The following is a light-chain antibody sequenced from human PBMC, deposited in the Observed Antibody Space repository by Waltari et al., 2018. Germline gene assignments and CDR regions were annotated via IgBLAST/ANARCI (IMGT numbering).Light chain of an antibody. Sequence: QSVLAQPPSVSGAPGQRVTISCSGSSSIIGARYDVHWSQQFPGSALKLLVHGNNNRPSGVPDRFSVSRSGSSASLAITGLQAEVEADYYCQSYDIGLSGPYVFGTGTKVTVL. J-gene: IGLJ1*01. CDR3: QSYDIGLSGPYV. CDR2: GNN. V-gene: IGLV1-40*01. CDR1: SSIIGARYD.